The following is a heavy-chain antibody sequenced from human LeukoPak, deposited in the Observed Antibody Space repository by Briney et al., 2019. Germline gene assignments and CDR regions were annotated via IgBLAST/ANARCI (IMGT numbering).Heavy chain of an antibody. CDR3: ARPGITGTMGYGAYDS. J-gene: IGHJ3*02. D-gene: IGHD1-7*01. CDR2: IDSSSSYI. V-gene: IGHV3-21*01. CDR1: VFTFSSYS. Sequence: GGSLRLSCAASVFTFSSYSINWVRQARGKGVEWVSSIDSSSSYIYYADSVTGRFTISTDNVKNSLFLQMNSLRVEDTAVYYWARPGITGTMGYGAYDSWGQGTRITVSS.